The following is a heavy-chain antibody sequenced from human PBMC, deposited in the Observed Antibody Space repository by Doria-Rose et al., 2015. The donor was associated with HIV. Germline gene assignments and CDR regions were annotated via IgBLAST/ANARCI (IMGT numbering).Heavy chain of an antibody. V-gene: IGHV4-31*03. CDR3: ARMGSYRELDY. CDR2: TYYTGTS. J-gene: IGHJ4*02. Sequence: QVQLQESGPGLVKPSETLSLTCSVSGASVSSRGYYWNWIRQVPGKGLESLGYTYYTGTSDYSPSLKSRLNMAVDTSKNQFSLKLSFVTVADTAVYYCARMGSYRELDYWSQGALVIVSA. CDR1: GASVSSRGYY. D-gene: IGHD3-3*01.